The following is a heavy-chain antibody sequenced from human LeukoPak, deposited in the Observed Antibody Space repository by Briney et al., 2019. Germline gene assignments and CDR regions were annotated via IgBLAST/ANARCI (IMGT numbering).Heavy chain of an antibody. CDR1: GFTFSSYE. CDR2: ISSSGSTI. D-gene: IGHD4-17*01. Sequence: AGGSLRLSCAASGFTFSSYEMNWVRQAPGKGLEWVSYISSSGSTINYADSVKGRFTISRDNAKNSLYLQMNCLRAEDTAVYYCARDPGDNDAFDIWGQGTMVTVSS. V-gene: IGHV3-48*03. CDR3: ARDPGDNDAFDI. J-gene: IGHJ3*02.